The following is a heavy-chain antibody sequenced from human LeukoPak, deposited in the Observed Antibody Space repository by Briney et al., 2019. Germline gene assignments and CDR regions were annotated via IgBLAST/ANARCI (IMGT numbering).Heavy chain of an antibody. Sequence: ASVKVSCKASGYTFTGYYMHWVRQAPGPGLEWMGWINPNSGGTNYAQRLQRRDTMSRDTSLSTDYIELNRLRSDDTAVYYCARGGDSSGYYSRQGDYWGQGTLVTVSS. CDR1: GYTFTGYY. CDR2: INPNSGGT. CDR3: ARGGDSSGYYSRQGDY. J-gene: IGHJ4*02. V-gene: IGHV1-2*02. D-gene: IGHD3-22*01.